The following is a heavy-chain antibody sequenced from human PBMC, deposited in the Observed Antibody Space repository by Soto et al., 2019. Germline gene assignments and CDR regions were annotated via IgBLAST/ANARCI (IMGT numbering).Heavy chain of an antibody. Sequence: GESLKISCQGSGYSFTSYWIAWVRQMPGKGLEWMGIIWPSDSETRFSPSFLGQVSISADKSISTAYLQLSSLKASDTAMYYCARLHSEDSPFFDSWGQGTLVTVSS. CDR2: IWPSDSET. J-gene: IGHJ4*02. V-gene: IGHV5-51*01. CDR3: ARLHSEDSPFFDS. CDR1: GYSFTSYW.